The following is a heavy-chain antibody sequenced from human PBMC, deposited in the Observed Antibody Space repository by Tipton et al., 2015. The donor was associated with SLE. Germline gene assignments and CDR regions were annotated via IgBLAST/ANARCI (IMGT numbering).Heavy chain of an antibody. J-gene: IGHJ4*02. CDR3: ARDRYYFDY. CDR1: GFTFSTYW. CDR2: IHHSGST. Sequence: LRLSCAASGFTFSTYWMSWVRQAPGKGLEWIGEIHHSGSTDYNPSPKSRVTISADTSKNQFSLKLSSVTAADTAVYYCARDRYYFDYWGQGTLVTVSS. V-gene: IGHV4-34*01.